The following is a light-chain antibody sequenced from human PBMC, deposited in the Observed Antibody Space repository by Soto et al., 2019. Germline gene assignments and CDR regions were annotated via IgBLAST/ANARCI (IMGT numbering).Light chain of an antibody. CDR2: GAS. Sequence: EIVMTQSPATLSVSPGERATLSCRASQSVSDNLAWYQKKPGQAPRLLIYGASTRATGIPTRFSSSGSWPEFTLTISSLQSEDFAIYYCQQSNNWPYTFGQGTMVDI. CDR1: QSVSDN. V-gene: IGKV3-15*01. CDR3: QQSNNWPYT. J-gene: IGKJ2*01.